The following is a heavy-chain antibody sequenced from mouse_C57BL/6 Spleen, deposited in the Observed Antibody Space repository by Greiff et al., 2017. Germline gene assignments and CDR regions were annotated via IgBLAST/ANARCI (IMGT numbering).Heavy chain of an antibody. Sequence: DVKLQESGGGLVQPGGSLKFSCAASGFTFSDYYMYWVRQTPEKRLEWVAYISNGGGSTYYPDTIKGRFTISLDNSNNTLYLQISSLKSEDTAMYYCARLGAYWGQGTLVTVSA. V-gene: IGHV5-12*01. D-gene: IGHD3-1*01. CDR1: GFTFSDYY. CDR2: ISNGGGST. J-gene: IGHJ3*01. CDR3: ARLGAY.